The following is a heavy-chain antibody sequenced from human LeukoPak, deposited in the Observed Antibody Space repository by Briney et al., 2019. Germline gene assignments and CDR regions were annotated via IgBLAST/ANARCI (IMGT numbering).Heavy chain of an antibody. V-gene: IGHV3-48*01. CDR1: GFSFRDYI. Sequence: GGSLRLSCAASGFSFRDYILTWVRQAPGKGLEWISCISISSGTIYYADPVKGRFTISRDNAKNSLYLQMNSLRVEDTAIYYCARGFPFTLIVGPLDYWGQGILVTVSS. J-gene: IGHJ4*02. D-gene: IGHD3-22*01. CDR3: ARGFPFTLIVGPLDY. CDR2: ISISSGTI.